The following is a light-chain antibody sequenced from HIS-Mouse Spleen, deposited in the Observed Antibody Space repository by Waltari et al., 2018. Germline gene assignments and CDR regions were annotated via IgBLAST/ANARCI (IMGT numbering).Light chain of an antibody. CDR3: SSYTSSSTLVV. V-gene: IGLV2-14*01. J-gene: IGLJ2*01. CDR1: ISDVGGYNY. Sequence: QSALTQPASVSGSPGPSITISCTGTISDVGGYNYVSWYQQHPGKAPKLMIYEVSNRPSGVSNRFSGSKSGNTASLTISGLQAEDEADYYCSSYTSSSTLVVFGGGTKLTVL. CDR2: EVS.